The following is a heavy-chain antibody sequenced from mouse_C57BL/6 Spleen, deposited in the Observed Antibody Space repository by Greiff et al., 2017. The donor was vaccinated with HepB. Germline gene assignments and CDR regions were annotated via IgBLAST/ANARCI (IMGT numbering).Heavy chain of an antibody. V-gene: IGHV5-17*01. CDR3: ARFITTVVSYGGFAY. J-gene: IGHJ3*01. CDR1: GFTFSDYG. D-gene: IGHD1-1*01. Sequence: EVKLMESGGGLVKPGGSLKLSCAASGFTFSDYGMHWVRQAPEKGLEWVAYISSGSSTIYYADTVKGRFTISRDNAKNTLFLQMTSLRSEDTAMYYCARFITTVVSYGGFAYWGQGTLVTVSA. CDR2: ISSGSSTI.